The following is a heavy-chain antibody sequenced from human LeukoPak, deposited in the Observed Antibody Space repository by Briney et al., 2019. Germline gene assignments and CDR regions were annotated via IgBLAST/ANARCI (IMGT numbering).Heavy chain of an antibody. CDR3: ARELMDTAMVTGFGY. V-gene: IGHV1-69*04. J-gene: IGHJ4*02. Sequence: SVKVSCKASGGTFSSYAISWVRQAPGQGLEWMGRIIPIFGIANYAQKFQGRVTITADKSTSTAYMELSSLRSEDTAMYYCARELMDTAMVTGFGYWGQGTLVTVSS. CDR1: GGTFSSYA. D-gene: IGHD5-18*01. CDR2: IIPIFGIA.